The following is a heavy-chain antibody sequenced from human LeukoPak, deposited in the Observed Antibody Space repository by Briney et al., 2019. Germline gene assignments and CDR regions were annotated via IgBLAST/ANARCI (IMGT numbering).Heavy chain of an antibody. Sequence: AGGSLRLSCAASGFTFSTYVMSWVRQAPGKGLEWVSPISGNSDTTHYADTVRGRFTISRDNSKNPLFLQMNSLRAEDTAIYYCATYRSSYYPSWGQGTLVTVSS. CDR2: ISGNSDTT. J-gene: IGHJ5*02. CDR1: GFTFSTYV. V-gene: IGHV3-23*01. D-gene: IGHD3-3*01. CDR3: ATYRSSYYPS.